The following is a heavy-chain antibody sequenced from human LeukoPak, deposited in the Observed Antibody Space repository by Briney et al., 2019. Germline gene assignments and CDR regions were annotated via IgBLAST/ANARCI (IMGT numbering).Heavy chain of an antibody. CDR2: ISPSGTDI. V-gene: IGHV3-11*01. Sequence: PGRSLRLSYAVSGFTFSDSYMTWLRQAPGKGLESLSYISPSGTDISYADSVKGRFTISRDNAKNSLYLQMNNLRADDTAVYYCTRDPRHLDYWGQGTLVTVSS. J-gene: IGHJ4*02. CDR3: TRDPRHLDY. CDR1: GFTFSDSY.